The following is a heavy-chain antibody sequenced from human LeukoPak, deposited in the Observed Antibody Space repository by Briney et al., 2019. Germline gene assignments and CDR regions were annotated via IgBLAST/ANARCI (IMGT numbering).Heavy chain of an antibody. J-gene: IGHJ4*02. CDR1: GYTFTGYH. D-gene: IGHD2-2*01. CDR2: INPNTGGT. V-gene: IGHV1-2*06. CDR3: ARDYCSSTSCLFDY. Sequence: ASVKVSCKASGYTFTGYHMHWVRQAPGQGLEWMGRINPNTGGTDYAQKFQGRVTMTRDASISTAYMDLSRLRSDDTAVYYCARDYCSSTSCLFDYWGQGTLVTVSS.